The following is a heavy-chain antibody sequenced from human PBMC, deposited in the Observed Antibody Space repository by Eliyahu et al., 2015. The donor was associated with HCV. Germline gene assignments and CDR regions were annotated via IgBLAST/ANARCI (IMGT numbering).Heavy chain of an antibody. CDR1: GFTFSTYE. D-gene: IGHD5-12*01. Sequence: EVQLVESGXGWIQPGGSLRLSCAASGFTFSTYEMNWVRQAPGKGLEWISYISDSGSNTYYADSVKGRFTISRDNAKNSLFLQMNSLRVEDTALYYCARDNSGHDYYFDQWGQGTLVTVSS. V-gene: IGHV3-48*03. CDR3: ARDNSGHDYYFDQ. CDR2: ISDSGSNT. J-gene: IGHJ4*02.